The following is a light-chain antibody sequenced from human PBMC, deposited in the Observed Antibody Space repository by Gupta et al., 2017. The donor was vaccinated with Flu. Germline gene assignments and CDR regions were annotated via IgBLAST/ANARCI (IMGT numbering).Light chain of an antibody. J-gene: IGKJ3*01. CDR2: SAS. V-gene: IGKV3-20*01. CDR3: QQYGTAPFT. Sequence: VFTQSPDTLSLLPGERATLSCRTSHSISSTYLGWYQQKPGQAPRLLSHSASTRATGVPERFSASGSGTDFTLTISRLEPEDSAVYYCQQYGTAPFTFGPGTRVDIK. CDR1: HSISSTY.